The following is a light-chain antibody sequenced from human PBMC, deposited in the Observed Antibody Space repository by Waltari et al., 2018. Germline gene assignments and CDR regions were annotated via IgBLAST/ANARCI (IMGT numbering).Light chain of an antibody. Sequence: DIVMTQSPDSLAVSLGERATINCKSSLSLLHSSNFKNSLAWYQQKPGQPPKLLIYWASTRESGVPDRFSGSGSGTDFTLTISSLQAEDVAVYYCQQYYSTPPTFGRGTKVEIK. V-gene: IGKV4-1*01. CDR1: LSLLHSSNFKNS. J-gene: IGKJ1*01. CDR2: WAS. CDR3: QQYYSTPPT.